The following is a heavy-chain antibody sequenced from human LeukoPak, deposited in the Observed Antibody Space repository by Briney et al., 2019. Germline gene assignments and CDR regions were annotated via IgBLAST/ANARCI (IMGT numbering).Heavy chain of an antibody. J-gene: IGHJ4*02. V-gene: IGHV3-23*01. CDR2: IGSSGDIT. Sequence: PGGSLRLSCAASGFTFSSYAMSWVRQAPGMGLEWVSSIGSSGDITYYADSVKGRFTISRDNSKNTLYLQMNSLRAEDTAVYYCARGSQYYYDSRGYQYWGQGTLVTVSS. CDR1: GFTFSSYA. CDR3: ARGSQYYYDSRGYQY. D-gene: IGHD3-22*01.